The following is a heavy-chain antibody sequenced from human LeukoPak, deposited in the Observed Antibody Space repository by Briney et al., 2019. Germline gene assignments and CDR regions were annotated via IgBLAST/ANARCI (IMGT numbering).Heavy chain of an antibody. CDR2: ISAYNGNT. V-gene: IGHV1-18*01. D-gene: IGHD4-17*01. Sequence: ASVKVSCKASGYTFTSYGISWVRQAPGQGLEWMGWISAYNGNTNYAQRLQGRVTMTTDTSTSTAYMELRSLRSDDTAVYYCARDRATTVTTSSYYGMDVWGQGTTVTVSS. CDR3: ARDRATTVTTSSYYGMDV. CDR1: GYTFTSYG. J-gene: IGHJ6*02.